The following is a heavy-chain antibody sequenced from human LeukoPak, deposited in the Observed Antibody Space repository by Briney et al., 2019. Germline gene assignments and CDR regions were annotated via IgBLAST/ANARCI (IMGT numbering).Heavy chain of an antibody. D-gene: IGHD1-1*01. CDR1: GFIFSNYA. J-gene: IGHJ4*02. CDR3: AKDFVGTGNFRGGDY. CDR2: ISRIGGST. V-gene: IGHV3-23*01. Sequence: GGSLRLSCAASGFIFSNYALAWVRQAPGKGPEWVSGISRIGGSTHYADSVKGRFTISRDNSKNILYLQMNSLRAEDTALYYCAKDFVGTGNFRGGDYWGQGTLVTVSS.